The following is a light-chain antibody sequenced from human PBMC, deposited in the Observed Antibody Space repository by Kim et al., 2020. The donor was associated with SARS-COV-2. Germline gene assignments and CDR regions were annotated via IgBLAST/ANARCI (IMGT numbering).Light chain of an antibody. J-gene: IGLJ2*01. CDR1: GANIGKIY. Sequence: QRVTSSCAGRGANIGKIYVNWYQQLPGTAPKVLFQSDNRRPSGVPDRFSGSKSGTSASLAISGLRSKDEADYYCATWDDSLRGVVFGGGTQLTVL. CDR3: ATWDDSLRGVV. V-gene: IGLV1-47*01. CDR2: SDN.